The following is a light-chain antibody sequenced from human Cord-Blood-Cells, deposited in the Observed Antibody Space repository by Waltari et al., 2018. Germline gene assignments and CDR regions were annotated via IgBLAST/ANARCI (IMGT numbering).Light chain of an antibody. Sequence: IHMTQSQSSLSASVGDTVTITCRASQTISSYLNWYQQKPGKAPKLLIYAASSLQSGVPSRFSGSGSGTDFTLNISSLQPEDVATYYCQQSYSTPRFTFGHGTRLEIK. V-gene: IGKV1-39*01. CDR2: AAS. J-gene: IGKJ5*01. CDR1: QTISSY. CDR3: QQSYSTPRFT.